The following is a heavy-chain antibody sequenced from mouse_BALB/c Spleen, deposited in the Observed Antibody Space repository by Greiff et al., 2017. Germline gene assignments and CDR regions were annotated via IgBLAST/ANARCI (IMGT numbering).Heavy chain of an antibody. CDR2: INPSTGYT. Sequence: VQLQQSGAELAKPGASVKMSCKASGYTFTSYWMHWVKQRPGQGLEWIGYINPSTGYTEYNQKFKDKATLTADKSSSTAYMQLSSLTSEDSAVYYCASPYYGSSDYYAMDYWGQGTSVTVSS. CDR3: ASPYYGSSDYYAMDY. V-gene: IGHV1-7*01. J-gene: IGHJ4*01. CDR1: GYTFTSYW. D-gene: IGHD1-1*01.